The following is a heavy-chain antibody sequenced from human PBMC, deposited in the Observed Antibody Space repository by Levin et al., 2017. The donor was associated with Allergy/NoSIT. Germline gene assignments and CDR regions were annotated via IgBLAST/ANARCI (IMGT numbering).Heavy chain of an antibody. CDR2: INSDGSST. Sequence: GESLKISCAASGFTFSSYWMHWVRQAPGKGLVWVSRINSDGSSTSYADSVKGRFTISRDNAKNTLYLQMNSLRAEDTAVYYCARVSTLRFGGVIVRGDYFDYWGQGTLVTVSS. V-gene: IGHV3-74*01. CDR3: ARVSTLRFGGVIVRGDYFDY. CDR1: GFTFSSYW. J-gene: IGHJ4*02. D-gene: IGHD3-16*02.